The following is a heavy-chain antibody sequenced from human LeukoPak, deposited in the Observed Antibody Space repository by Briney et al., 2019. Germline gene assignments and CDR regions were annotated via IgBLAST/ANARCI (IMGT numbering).Heavy chain of an antibody. V-gene: IGHV3-21*01. CDR3: ARDKVLEEWYILTNNWFDP. J-gene: IGHJ5*02. D-gene: IGHD3-3*01. CDR1: GFTFSSYS. CDR2: ISSSSSYI. Sequence: GGSLRLSCAASGFTFSSYSMNWVRQAPGKGLEWVSSISSSSSYIYYADSVKGRFTISRDNAKNSLYLQMNSLRAEDTAVYYCARDKVLEEWYILTNNWFDPWGQGTLVTVSS.